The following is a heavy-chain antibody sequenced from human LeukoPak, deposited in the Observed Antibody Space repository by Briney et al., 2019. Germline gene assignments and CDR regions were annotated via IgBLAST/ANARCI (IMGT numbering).Heavy chain of an antibody. CDR1: GGSFSGYY. J-gene: IGHJ5*02. D-gene: IGHD1-1*01. CDR3: ASWTGWFDP. V-gene: IGHV4-34*01. CDR2: INHSGSA. Sequence: SETLSLTCAVYGGSFSGYYWSWIRQPPGKGLEWIGEINHSGSANYNPSLKSRVTISVDTSKNQFSLKLSSVTAADTAVYYCASWTGWFDPWGQGTLVTGSS.